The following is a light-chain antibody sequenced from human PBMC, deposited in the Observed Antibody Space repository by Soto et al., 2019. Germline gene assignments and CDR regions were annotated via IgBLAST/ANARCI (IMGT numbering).Light chain of an antibody. Sequence: EVELTQSPGTLSLSPGERATLSCRASQSVSSSHLAWYQQKRGQAPRPLIYDTSTRATGIPDRFSGSGSGTDSTLTITRLETEDFAVYHCQQYGASPWTFVQGTKVEV. V-gene: IGKV3-20*01. CDR3: QQYGASPWT. CDR2: DTS. J-gene: IGKJ1*01. CDR1: QSVSSSH.